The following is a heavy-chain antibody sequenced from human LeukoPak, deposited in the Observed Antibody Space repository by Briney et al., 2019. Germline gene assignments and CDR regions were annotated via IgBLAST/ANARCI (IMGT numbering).Heavy chain of an antibody. CDR2: ISDSGGST. V-gene: IGHV3-23*01. D-gene: IGHD3-3*01. CDR1: GFTFSSYA. CDR3: AKYYDFWSGYYRAGFDY. Sequence: AGGSLRLSCAASGFTFSSYAMSWVRQAPGKGLEWVSAISDSGGSTYYADSVKGRFTISRDNSKNTLYLQMNSLRAEDTAVYYCAKYYDFWSGYYRAGFDYWGQGTLVTVSS. J-gene: IGHJ4*02.